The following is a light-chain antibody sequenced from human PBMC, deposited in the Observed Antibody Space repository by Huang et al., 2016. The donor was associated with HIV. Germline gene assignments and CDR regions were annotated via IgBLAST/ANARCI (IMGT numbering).Light chain of an antibody. Sequence: QLTQSPSSLSMSVEDRVIITCQASQDIANSLAWYQHKPGRAPKLLISAASTLQSGVPSRFSGGSAGTYFTLIITNLQPDDFASYYCQQLHSYPITFGQGTRLDI. CDR3: QQLHSYPIT. V-gene: IGKV1-9*01. J-gene: IGKJ5*01. CDR1: QDIANS. CDR2: AAS.